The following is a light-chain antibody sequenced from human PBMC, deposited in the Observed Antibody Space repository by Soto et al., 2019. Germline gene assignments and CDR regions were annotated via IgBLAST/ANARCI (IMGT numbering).Light chain of an antibody. CDR1: QSISSW. V-gene: IGKV1-5*01. Sequence: DIPMTQSPSTLSASVGDRVTITCRASQSISSWLAWYQQKPGNAPRLLIYDASSLESGVPSRFSGSGSGTEFTLTISSLQPDDFATYCCQQYNSYWTFGQGTKVEIK. CDR2: DAS. CDR3: QQYNSYWT. J-gene: IGKJ1*01.